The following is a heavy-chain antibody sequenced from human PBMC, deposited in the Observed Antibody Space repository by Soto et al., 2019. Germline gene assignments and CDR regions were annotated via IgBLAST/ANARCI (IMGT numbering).Heavy chain of an antibody. V-gene: IGHV3-7*05. CDR1: GFTFSSYW. J-gene: IGHJ4*02. CDR3: ARGSAAEWELAPDY. D-gene: IGHD1-26*01. Sequence: EVQLVESGGGLVQPGGSLRLSCAASGFTFSSYWMSWVRQAPGKGLEWVANIKQDGSEKYYVDSVKGRFTISRDNAKNSMYLQMNSLRAEDTAVYYCARGSAAEWELAPDYWGQGTLVTVSS. CDR2: IKQDGSEK.